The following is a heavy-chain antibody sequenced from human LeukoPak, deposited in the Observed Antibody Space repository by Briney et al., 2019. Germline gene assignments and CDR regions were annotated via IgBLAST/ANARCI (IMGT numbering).Heavy chain of an antibody. CDR2: ISGGGGST. CDR1: GFTFTSYS. CDR3: AKGGKWDVTPFDY. D-gene: IGHD1-26*01. Sequence: GGSLRLSCAASGFTFTSYSMDWVRQAPGKGLEWVSTISGGGGSTYYADSVKGRFTISRDNSKNTLYLQVNSLRAEDTAVYYCAKGGKWDVTPFDYWGQGTLVTVSS. V-gene: IGHV3-23*01. J-gene: IGHJ4*02.